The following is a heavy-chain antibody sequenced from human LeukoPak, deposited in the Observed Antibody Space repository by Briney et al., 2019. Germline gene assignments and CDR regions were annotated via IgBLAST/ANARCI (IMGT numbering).Heavy chain of an antibody. V-gene: IGHV4-34*01. CDR1: GGSFSGYY. Sequence: PSETLSLTCAVYGGSFSGYYWSWIRQPPGKGLEWIGEINHSGSTNYNPSLKSRVTISVDTSKNQFSLKLSSVTAADTAVYYCARGTWIKRFFDYWGQGTPVTVSS. CDR2: INHSGST. J-gene: IGHJ4*02. CDR3: ARGTWIKRFFDY. D-gene: IGHD5-12*01.